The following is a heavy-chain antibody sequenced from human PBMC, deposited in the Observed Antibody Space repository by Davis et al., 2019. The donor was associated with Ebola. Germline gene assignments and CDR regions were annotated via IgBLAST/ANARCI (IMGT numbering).Heavy chain of an antibody. D-gene: IGHD1-1*01. CDR3: AKDRGLEPVYGVDV. J-gene: IGHJ6*02. CDR1: GFTFSNFA. CDR2: ISRTGDRA. V-gene: IGHV3-23*01. Sequence: GESLKISCAASGFTFSNFAMSWVRQAPGKVLEWVSGISRTGDRAYYADSVKGRVTMSRDNPQKTLNLQLNSLRAEDTGTYYCAKDRGLEPVYGVDVWGQGTAVTVSS.